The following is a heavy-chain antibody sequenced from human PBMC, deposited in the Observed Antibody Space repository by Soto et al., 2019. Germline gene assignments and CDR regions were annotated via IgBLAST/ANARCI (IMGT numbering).Heavy chain of an antibody. CDR3: TTSYSGSYRPLDY. D-gene: IGHD1-26*01. CDR1: GFTFSSHA. CDR2: IKSKTYGGTT. Sequence: GGSLRLCCAAAGFTFSSHARNWVRQAPGKGLEWVGRIKSKTYGGTTDYAAPVKGRCTISRDDSQNRLYLQMNSLRTEDTAVYYCTTSYSGSYRPLDYWGLGTLVTVSS. J-gene: IGHJ4*02. V-gene: IGHV3-15*07.